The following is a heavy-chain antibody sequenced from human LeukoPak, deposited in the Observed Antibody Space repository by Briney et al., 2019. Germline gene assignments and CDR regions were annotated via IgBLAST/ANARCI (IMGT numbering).Heavy chain of an antibody. D-gene: IGHD6-19*01. Sequence: GGSLRLSCAAPGFTFSLYNMNWVRQAPGKGLEWVSQISASETSIKYADSVRGRFTISRDNVKNSVYLQMNSLRAEDTAIYYCVRDNLENQWLERSYWGQGTLVTVSS. CDR2: ISASETSI. CDR1: GFTFSLYN. CDR3: VRDNLENQWLERSY. V-gene: IGHV3-48*03. J-gene: IGHJ4*02.